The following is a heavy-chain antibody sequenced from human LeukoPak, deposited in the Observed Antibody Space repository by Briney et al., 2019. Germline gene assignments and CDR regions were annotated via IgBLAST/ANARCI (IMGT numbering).Heavy chain of an antibody. J-gene: IGHJ6*02. CDR1: GYTFTSYD. Sequence: ASVKVSCKASGYTFTSYDINWVRQATGQGLEWMGWINPNSGGTNYAQKFQGRVTMTRDTSISTAYMELSRLRSDDTAVYYCARGSFWSGSYGMDVWGQGTTVTVSS. V-gene: IGHV1-2*02. CDR3: ARGSFWSGSYGMDV. CDR2: INPNSGGT. D-gene: IGHD3-3*01.